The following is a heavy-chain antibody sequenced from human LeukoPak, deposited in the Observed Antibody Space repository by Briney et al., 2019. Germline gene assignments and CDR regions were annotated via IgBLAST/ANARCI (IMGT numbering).Heavy chain of an antibody. V-gene: IGHV3-49*03. Sequence: PGGSLRLSCTAFGFTFGDYGLSWFRQAPGKGLERIGFIRSKKVFGGAIEYAASVKGRFTFSRDDSKSIAYLQMNDLRTDDTAVYYCTRDWWRLGFDYWGQGTLVTVSS. J-gene: IGHJ4*02. D-gene: IGHD2-21*02. CDR3: TRDWWRLGFDY. CDR2: IRSKKVFGGAI. CDR1: GFTFGDYG.